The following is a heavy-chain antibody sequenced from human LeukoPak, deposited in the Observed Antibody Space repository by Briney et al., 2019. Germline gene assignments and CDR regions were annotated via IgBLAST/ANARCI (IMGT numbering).Heavy chain of an antibody. V-gene: IGHV3-7*03. CDR2: IKQDGSEK. D-gene: IGHD3-10*01. Sequence: GGSLRLSCAASGFTFSSYWMSWVRQAPGKGLEWVANIKQDGSEKYYVDSVKGRFTISRDNAKNSLYLQMNSLRAEDTAVYYCARDRGSGSDKEYYYYYMDVWGKGTTVTVSS. CDR3: ARDRGSGSDKEYYYYYMDV. CDR1: GFTFSSYW. J-gene: IGHJ6*03.